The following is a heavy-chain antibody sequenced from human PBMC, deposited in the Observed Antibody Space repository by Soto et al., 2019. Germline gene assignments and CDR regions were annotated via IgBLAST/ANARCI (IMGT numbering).Heavy chain of an antibody. D-gene: IGHD6-19*01. V-gene: IGHV3-43*01. CDR3: AKDTVGSGWYGDAFDI. CDR2: ISWDGGST. CDR1: GFTFDDYT. Sequence: EVQLVESGGVVVQPGGSLRLSCAASGFTFDDYTMHWVRQAPGKGLEWVSLISWDGGSTYYADSVKGRFTISRDNSKNSLYLQMNSLRTEDTALYYCAKDTVGSGWYGDAFDIWGQGTMVTVSS. J-gene: IGHJ3*02.